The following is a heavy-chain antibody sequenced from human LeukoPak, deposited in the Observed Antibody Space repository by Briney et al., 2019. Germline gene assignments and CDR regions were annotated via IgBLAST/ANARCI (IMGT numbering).Heavy chain of an antibody. CDR2: IRGKDYGGTT. D-gene: IGHD3-22*01. Sequence: GGSLRLSCTPSGFNSGNYAMTWVRQAPGKGLEWVGLIRGKDYGGTTEYAASVKGRSTISRDDSKGIAYLQMNSVKTEDTAVYYCTRDRSLNYYESSRHYGMDVWGKGTTVTVSP. V-gene: IGHV3-49*04. CDR1: GFNSGNYA. J-gene: IGHJ6*04. CDR3: TRDRSLNYYESSRHYGMDV.